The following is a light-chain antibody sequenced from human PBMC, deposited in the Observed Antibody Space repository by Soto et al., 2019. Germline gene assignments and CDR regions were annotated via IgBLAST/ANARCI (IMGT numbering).Light chain of an antibody. Sequence: EIVLTQYPGTLSLYPGERATLSCRASQSVSSNYLAWYQQKPGQAPRLLIYGASSRATGIPDRFSGSGSGTDCTLTISRLEPEDFAVYYCQQYGSSPWTFGQGTKVEIK. CDR2: GAS. J-gene: IGKJ1*01. CDR1: QSVSSNY. V-gene: IGKV3-20*01. CDR3: QQYGSSPWT.